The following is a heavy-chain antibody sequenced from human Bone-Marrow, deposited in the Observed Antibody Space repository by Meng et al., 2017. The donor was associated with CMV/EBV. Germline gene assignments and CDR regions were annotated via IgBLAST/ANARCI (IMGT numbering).Heavy chain of an antibody. CDR3: ARRLTAARPRAKVWYYGMDV. Sequence: ASVKVSCKASGYIFTSHDINWVRQATGQGLEWMGWMNPNSGNTGYAQKFQGRVTMTRNTSISTAYMEVGSLRSEDTAVYYWARRLTAARPRAKVWYYGMDVWGQGTTVTVSS. CDR1: GYIFTSHD. D-gene: IGHD6-6*01. J-gene: IGHJ6*02. V-gene: IGHV1-8*01. CDR2: MNPNSGNT.